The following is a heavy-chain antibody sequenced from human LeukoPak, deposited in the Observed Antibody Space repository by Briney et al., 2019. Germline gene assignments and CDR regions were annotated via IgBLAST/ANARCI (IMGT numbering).Heavy chain of an antibody. J-gene: IGHJ3*02. CDR2: LSTYNGKT. Sequence: ASVKVSCKAAGYTFTSYAISWVRQAPGQRLEWMGWLSTYNGKTNYAQKFQGRVIMTTETSASTVYMELNSLTSDDTAVYYCARDHCGTTSCNAFEIWGQGTMVTVSS. D-gene: IGHD2-2*01. V-gene: IGHV1-18*01. CDR1: GYTFTSYA. CDR3: ARDHCGTTSCNAFEI.